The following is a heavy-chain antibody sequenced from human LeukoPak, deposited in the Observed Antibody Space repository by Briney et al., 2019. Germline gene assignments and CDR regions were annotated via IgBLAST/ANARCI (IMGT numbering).Heavy chain of an antibody. Sequence: SETLSLTCTVSGGSISSSSYYWGWVRQPPGKGLEWIGSIYSSGRTYYNPSLKSRVTISVDTSKNQFSLKLSSVAAADTAVYYCARRSGSYLLADYFDYWGQGTLVTVSS. CDR1: GGSISSSSYY. CDR2: IYSSGRT. D-gene: IGHD1-26*01. V-gene: IGHV4-39*07. CDR3: ARRSGSYLLADYFDY. J-gene: IGHJ4*02.